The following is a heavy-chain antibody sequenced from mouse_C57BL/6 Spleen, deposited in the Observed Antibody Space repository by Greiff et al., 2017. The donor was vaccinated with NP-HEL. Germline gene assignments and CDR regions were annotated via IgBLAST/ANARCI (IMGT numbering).Heavy chain of an antibody. CDR3: AKNGGNDNSNYDVYYFDY. CDR2: IWRGGST. CDR1: GFSLTSYG. V-gene: IGHV2-5*01. J-gene: IGHJ2*01. D-gene: IGHD2-5*01. Sequence: QVQLKQSGPGLVQPSQSLSIPCTVSGFSLTSYGVHWVRQSPGKGLEWLGVIWRGGSTDYNAAFMSRLSITKDNSKSQVFFKMNSLQADDTAIYDSAKNGGNDNSNYDVYYFDYWGQGTTLTVSS.